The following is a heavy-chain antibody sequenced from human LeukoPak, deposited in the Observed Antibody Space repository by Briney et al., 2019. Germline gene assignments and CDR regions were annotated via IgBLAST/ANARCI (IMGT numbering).Heavy chain of an antibody. CDR1: GYTFNSYD. CDR3: ARGSGRYQDFFEN. V-gene: IGHV1-3*01. D-gene: IGHD1-26*01. Sequence: ASVKVSCKASGYTFNSYDIHWVRQAPGQRPEWMGGINGGSGRTKYLQKLQGRVTITRDTSANTAFMELSSLRSEDTAVYYCARGSGRYQDFFENWGQGTLVTVSS. J-gene: IGHJ4*02. CDR2: INGGSGRT.